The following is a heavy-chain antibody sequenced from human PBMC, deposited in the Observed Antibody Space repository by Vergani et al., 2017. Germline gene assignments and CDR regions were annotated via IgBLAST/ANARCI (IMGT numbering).Heavy chain of an antibody. CDR3: ARVSAAAGTGYYGMDV. Sequence: QGQLAQSGAEVKKPGSSVKVSCKASGGTFSSYAISWVRQAPGQGLEWMGRIIPIFGTANYAQKFQGRVTITADESTSTAYMELSSLRSEDTAVYYCARVSAAAGTGYYGMDVWGQGTTVTVSS. V-gene: IGHV1-69*13. CDR1: GGTFSSYA. J-gene: IGHJ6*02. CDR2: IIPIFGTA. D-gene: IGHD6-13*01.